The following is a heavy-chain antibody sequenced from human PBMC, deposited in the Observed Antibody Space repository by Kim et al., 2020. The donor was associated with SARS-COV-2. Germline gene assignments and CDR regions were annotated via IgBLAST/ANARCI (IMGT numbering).Heavy chain of an antibody. D-gene: IGHD1-26*01. V-gene: IGHV4-61*01. Sequence: SETLSLTCTVSGGSVSSGSYYWSWIRQPPGKGLEWIGYIYYSGSTHYNPSLKSRVTISVDTSKNQFSLKLSSVTAADTAVYYCAREGDGSNPRYFDYWG. CDR1: GGSVSSGSYY. CDR2: IYYSGST. CDR3: AREGDGSNPRYFDY. J-gene: IGHJ4*01.